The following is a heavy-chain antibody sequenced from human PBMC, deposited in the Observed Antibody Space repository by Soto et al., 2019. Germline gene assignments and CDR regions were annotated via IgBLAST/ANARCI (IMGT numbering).Heavy chain of an antibody. CDR3: ARQGRLERLFDY. CDR1: GYTFTSYA. J-gene: IGHJ4*02. D-gene: IGHD1-1*01. Sequence: ASVKVSCKASGYTFTSYAMHWVRQAPGQRLEWMGWINAGNGNTKYSQKFQGRVTITRDTSASTAYMELSSLRSEDTAVYYCARQGRLERLFDYWGQGTLVTVSS. CDR2: INAGNGNT. V-gene: IGHV1-3*01.